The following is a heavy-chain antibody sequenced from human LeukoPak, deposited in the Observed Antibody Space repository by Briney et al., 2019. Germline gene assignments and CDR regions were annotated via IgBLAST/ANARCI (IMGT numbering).Heavy chain of an antibody. CDR3: ARDGGNNSWYGMDV. CDR2: IYRVSST. D-gene: IGHD4-23*01. V-gene: IGHV3-66*01. Sequence: GGSLRLSCAASGFTVSSNYMSWVRQAPGKGLEWVSIIYRVSSTFYADSVEGRFTISRDNSKNTLYLQMNSLRVEDTAIYYRARDGGNNSWYGMDVWGQGTTVTVSS. CDR1: GFTVSSNY. J-gene: IGHJ6*02.